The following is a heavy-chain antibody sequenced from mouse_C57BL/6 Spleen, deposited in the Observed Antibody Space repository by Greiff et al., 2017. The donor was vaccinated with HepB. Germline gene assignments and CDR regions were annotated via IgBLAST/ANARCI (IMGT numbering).Heavy chain of an antibody. CDR1: GYAFSSSW. V-gene: IGHV1-82*01. J-gene: IGHJ1*03. D-gene: IGHD1-1*01. CDR2: IYPGDGDT. CDR3: ARGQITTVVARNWYFDV. Sequence: QVQLKQSGPELVKPGASVKISCKASGYAFSSSWMNWVKQRPGKGLEWIGRIYPGDGDTNYNGKFKGKATLTADNSSSTAYMQLSSLTSEDSAVYFCARGQITTVVARNWYFDVWGTGTTVTVSS.